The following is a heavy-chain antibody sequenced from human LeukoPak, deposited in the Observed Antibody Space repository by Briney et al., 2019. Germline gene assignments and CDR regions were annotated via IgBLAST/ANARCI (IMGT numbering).Heavy chain of an antibody. Sequence: SETLSLTCTVSGGSISSYYWSWIRQHPGKDLEWIGYIYYSGRTYYNPSLKSRVTISVDTSKNQFSLKLSSVTAADTAVYYCARADSSSGYIFDYWGQGTLVTVSS. J-gene: IGHJ4*02. D-gene: IGHD6-13*01. CDR3: ARADSSSGYIFDY. CDR2: IYYSGRT. CDR1: GGSISSYY. V-gene: IGHV4-59*06.